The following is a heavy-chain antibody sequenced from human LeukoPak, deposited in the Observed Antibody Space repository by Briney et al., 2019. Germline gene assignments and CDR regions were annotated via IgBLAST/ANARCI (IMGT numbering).Heavy chain of an antibody. CDR2: INHSGST. Sequence: SETLSLTCAVYGGSFSGYYWTWIRQPPGKGLEWIGEINHSGSTNYNPSLKSRVTISVDTSKNQFSLKLSSVTAADTAVYYCARVPTVTFFDYWGQGTLVTVSS. D-gene: IGHD4-17*01. CDR3: ARVPTVTFFDY. J-gene: IGHJ4*02. V-gene: IGHV4-34*01. CDR1: GGSFSGYY.